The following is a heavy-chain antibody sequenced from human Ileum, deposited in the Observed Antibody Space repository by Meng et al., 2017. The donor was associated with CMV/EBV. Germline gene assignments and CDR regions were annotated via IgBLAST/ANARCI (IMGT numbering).Heavy chain of an antibody. CDR3: ARSLYYSSYYFDY. Sequence: QITLKESGPTLVKPTHTLTLTCTFSGFSFSTRGVGVGWIRQPPGKALEWLALIYWDEDKGYSPSLKRRLTITKDTSKNQVVLTMTNVGPVDTATYFCARSLYYSSYYFDYWGQGTLVTVSS. V-gene: IGHV2-5*02. D-gene: IGHD3-16*01. CDR1: GFSFSTRGVG. J-gene: IGHJ4*02. CDR2: IYWDEDK.